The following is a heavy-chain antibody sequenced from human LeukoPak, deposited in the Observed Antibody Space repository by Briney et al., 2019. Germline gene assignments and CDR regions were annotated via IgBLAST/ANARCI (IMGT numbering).Heavy chain of an antibody. CDR1: GLSFGDYT. D-gene: IGHD1-26*01. CDR3: ARDHGGWELVDAFDI. J-gene: IGHJ3*02. V-gene: IGHV3-30*04. Sequence: GGSLRLSCEASGLSFGDYTMHWVRQAPGKGLEWVAVISYDGSNKYYADSVKGRFTISRDNSKNTLYLQMNSLRAEDTAVYYCARDHGGWELVDAFDIWGQGTMVTVSS. CDR2: ISYDGSNK.